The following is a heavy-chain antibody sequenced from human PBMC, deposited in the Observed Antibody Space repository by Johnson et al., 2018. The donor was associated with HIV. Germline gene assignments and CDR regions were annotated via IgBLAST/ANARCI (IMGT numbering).Heavy chain of an antibody. CDR1: GFTYSTYG. CDR2: IRYDGYYT. J-gene: IGHJ3*02. D-gene: IGHD3-3*01. Sequence: QVLLVESGGGVVQPGRSLRLSCAASGFTYSTYGMYWVRQAPGKGLEWVALIRYDGYYTKYADSVKGRFTISRDNSKNMLFLQMSSLRAEDTAVYYCAKDLEGHDVFDMWGQGTAVTVSS. CDR3: AKDLEGHDVFDM. V-gene: IGHV3-33*06.